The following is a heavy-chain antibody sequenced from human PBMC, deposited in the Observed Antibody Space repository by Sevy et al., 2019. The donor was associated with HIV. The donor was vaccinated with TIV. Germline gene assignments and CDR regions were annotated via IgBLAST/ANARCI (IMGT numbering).Heavy chain of an antibody. D-gene: IGHD3-3*01. V-gene: IGHV3-7*01. CDR1: GFTFSSNW. CDR2: VKQDMSEK. J-gene: IGHJ4*02. CDR3: VRAQQVTMLVVIGGLYFDL. Sequence: GESLKISCAASGFTFSSNWMTWVRQAPGKGLEWVANVKQDMSEKYYADSVKGRFTISSDNAKNSLFLQMNSLRAEDTAVYYCVRAQQVTMLVVIGGLYFDLWGQGTLVTVSS.